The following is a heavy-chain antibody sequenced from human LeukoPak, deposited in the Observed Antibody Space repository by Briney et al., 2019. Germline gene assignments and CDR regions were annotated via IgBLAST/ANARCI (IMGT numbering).Heavy chain of an antibody. CDR2: INPNSGGT. Sequence: ASVKVSCKASGYTFTSYYMHWVRQAPGQGLEWMGWINPNSGGTNYAQKFQGRVTMTRDTSISTAYMELSRLRSDDTAVHYCARESTMYYDILTGYNAFDIWGQGTMVTVSS. CDR3: ARESTMYYDILTGYNAFDI. V-gene: IGHV1-2*02. CDR1: GYTFTSYY. D-gene: IGHD3-9*01. J-gene: IGHJ3*02.